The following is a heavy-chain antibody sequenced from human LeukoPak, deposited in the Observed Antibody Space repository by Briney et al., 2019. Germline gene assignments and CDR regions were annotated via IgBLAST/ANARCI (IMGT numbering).Heavy chain of an antibody. CDR2: IIPILGIA. CDR3: ASGYDLRGYYDSSGSDY. D-gene: IGHD3-22*01. CDR1: GGTFSSYA. J-gene: IGHJ4*02. V-gene: IGHV1-69*04. Sequence: GASVKVSCKASGGTFSSYAISWVRQAPGQGLEWMGRIIPILGIANYAQKFQGRVTITADKSTSTAYMELSSLRSEDTAVYYCASGYDLRGYYDSSGSDYWGQGTLVTVSS.